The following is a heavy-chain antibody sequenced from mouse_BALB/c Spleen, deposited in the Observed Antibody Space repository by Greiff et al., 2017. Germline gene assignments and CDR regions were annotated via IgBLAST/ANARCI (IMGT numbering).Heavy chain of an antibody. Sequence: VQLQQSGAELVKPGASVKLSCTASGFNIKDTYMHWVKQRPEQGLEWIGRIDPANGNTKYDPKFQGKATITADTSSNTAYLQISSLTSEDTAVYSCAVRTWFAYWGQGTLVTVSA. V-gene: IGHV14-3*02. CDR2: IDPANGNT. J-gene: IGHJ3*01. CDR3: AVRTWFAY. CDR1: GFNIKDTY.